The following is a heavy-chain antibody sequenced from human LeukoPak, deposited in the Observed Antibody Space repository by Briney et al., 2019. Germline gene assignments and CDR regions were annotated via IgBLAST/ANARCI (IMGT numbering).Heavy chain of an antibody. Sequence: GASVKVSCKASGYTFTSYDINWVRQATGQGLEWMGWMNPNSGNTGYAQKFQGRVTMTRNTSISTAYMELSSLRSEDTAVYYCARVKGKVEMATKWDLDAFDIWGQGTMVTVSS. D-gene: IGHD5-24*01. CDR3: ARVKGKVEMATKWDLDAFDI. CDR2: MNPNSGNT. J-gene: IGHJ3*02. CDR1: GYTFTSYD. V-gene: IGHV1-8*01.